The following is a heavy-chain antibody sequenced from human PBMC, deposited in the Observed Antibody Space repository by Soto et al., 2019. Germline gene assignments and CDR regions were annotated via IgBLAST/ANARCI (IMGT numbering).Heavy chain of an antibody. CDR2: IYYSGST. CDR1: GGSISSGGYF. J-gene: IGHJ6*02. V-gene: IGHV4-31*03. D-gene: IGHD6-6*01. Sequence: QVQLQESGPGLVKPSQTLSLTCTVSGGSISSGGYFWSWIRQHPGKGLEWIGFIYYSGSTYYNPSLKSRVTISVDTSKNQFSLKLSSVTAADTAVHYCAREGAAPYYYYGMDVWGQGTTVTVSS. CDR3: AREGAAPYYYYGMDV.